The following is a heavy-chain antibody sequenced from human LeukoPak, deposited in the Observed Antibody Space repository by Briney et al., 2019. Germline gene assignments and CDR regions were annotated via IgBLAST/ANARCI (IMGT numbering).Heavy chain of an antibody. CDR1: GFTFSSYA. CDR3: ARVQLFRYSYGCVY. D-gene: IGHD5-18*01. J-gene: IGHJ4*02. Sequence: GGSLRLSCAASGFTFSSYAMHWVRQAPGKGLEWVAVISYDGSNKYYADSVKGRFTISRDNSKNTLYLQMNSLRAEDTAVYYCARVQLFRYSYGCVYWGQGTLVTVSS. CDR2: ISYDGSNK. V-gene: IGHV3-30-3*01.